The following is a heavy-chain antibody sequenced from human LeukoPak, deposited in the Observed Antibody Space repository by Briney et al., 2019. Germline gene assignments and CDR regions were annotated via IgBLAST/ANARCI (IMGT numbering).Heavy chain of an antibody. V-gene: IGHV1-18*01. J-gene: IGHJ6*02. D-gene: IGHD6-13*01. CDR3: AGDSAGTSFGYSDYYYYGMDV. CDR2: ISAYNGNT. Sequence: GASVTVSCKASGYTFTSYGISWVRQAPGQGLEWMGWISAYNGNTNYAQKLQGRVTMTTDTSTSTAYMELRSLRSDDAAVYYCAGDSAGTSFGYSDYYYYGMDVWGQGTTVTVSS. CDR1: GYTFTSYG.